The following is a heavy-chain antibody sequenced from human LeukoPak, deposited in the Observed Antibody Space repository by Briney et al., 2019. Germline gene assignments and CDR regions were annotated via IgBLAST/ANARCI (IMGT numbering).Heavy chain of an antibody. CDR2: INDNGAGT. CDR3: AKGLRTGVGPYMGYHYYMDV. Sequence: GGSLRLSCAASGFTFSSYAMSWVRQAPGKGLRWVSTINDNGAGTYYADSVKGRFTISRDNSYNTVSLQMNSLRDEDTGVYFCAKGLRTGVGPYMGYHYYMDVWGKGATVTVSS. V-gene: IGHV3-23*01. D-gene: IGHD3-16*01. J-gene: IGHJ6*03. CDR1: GFTFSSYA.